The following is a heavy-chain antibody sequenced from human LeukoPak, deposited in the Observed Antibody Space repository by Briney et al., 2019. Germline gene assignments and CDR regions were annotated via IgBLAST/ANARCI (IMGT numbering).Heavy chain of an antibody. CDR3: AKESRMGAFDI. CDR2: ISWNSGSI. J-gene: IGHJ3*02. D-gene: IGHD2-8*01. CDR1: GFTFDDYA. V-gene: IGHV3-9*01. Sequence: GRSLRLSCAAPGFTFDDYAMHWIPQGPGKGLKWVSGISWNSGSIVYADSVKGRFTISRANAKNSLYLQMKSLRAEDTAVYYRAKESRMGAFDIWGQGTMVTVSS.